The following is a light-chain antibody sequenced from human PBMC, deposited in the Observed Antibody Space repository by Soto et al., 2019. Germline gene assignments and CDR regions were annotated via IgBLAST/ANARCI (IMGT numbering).Light chain of an antibody. CDR3: AAWDDSLNGCV. CDR2: SDN. V-gene: IGLV1-44*01. CDR1: SSNIGTYS. Sequence: QSVLTQPPSASGTPGQRVTISCSGSSSNIGTYSVSWYQHFPGTAPRLLIYSDNQRPSGVPDRFSASKSGASASLAISGLQSVDEADFYCAAWDDSLNGCVFGTGTKLTVL. J-gene: IGLJ1*01.